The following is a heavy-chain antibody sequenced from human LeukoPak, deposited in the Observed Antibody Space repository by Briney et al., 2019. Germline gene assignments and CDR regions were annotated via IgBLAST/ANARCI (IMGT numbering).Heavy chain of an antibody. CDR2: IINSGGTI. J-gene: IGHJ4*02. CDR3: AKESHNWNDHYVDY. V-gene: IGHV3-23*01. CDR1: GFTFSIHG. Sequence: PPGGSLRLSCAASGFTFSIHGMNWVRQTPGKGLEWVSYIINSGGTIYYADSVKGRFTISRDNSKNTLYLQMNSLRAEDTAVYYCAKESHNWNDHYVDYWGQGTLVTVSS. D-gene: IGHD1-1*01.